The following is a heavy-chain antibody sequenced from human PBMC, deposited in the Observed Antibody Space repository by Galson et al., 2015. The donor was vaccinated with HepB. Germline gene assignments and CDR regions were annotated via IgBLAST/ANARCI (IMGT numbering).Heavy chain of an antibody. CDR1: GYTFTSYG. CDR2: ISAYNGNT. CDR3: AREFIVLGGASGEEMDV. V-gene: IGHV1-18*01. J-gene: IGHJ6*04. D-gene: IGHD2-8*01. Sequence: SVKVSCKASGYTFTSYGISWVRQAPGQGLEWMGWISAYNGNTNYAQKLQGRVTMTTDTSTSTAYMELRSLRSDDTAVYYCAREFIVLGGASGEEMDVWGKGTTVTVSS.